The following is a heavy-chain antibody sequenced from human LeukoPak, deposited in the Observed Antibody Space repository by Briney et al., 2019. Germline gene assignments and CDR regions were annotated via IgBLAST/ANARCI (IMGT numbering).Heavy chain of an antibody. CDR3: AREGSTVVIHAFDV. Sequence: GGSLRLSCAAFGFTFSSYGMSWVRQAPGKGLEWVSSISDSGSSTYYADSVKGRFTISRNNPQKMVYLQMDSLTTEDTAVYFCAREGSTVVIHAFDVWGQGTMVTVSS. CDR1: GFTFSSYG. D-gene: IGHD2-21*01. CDR2: ISDSGSST. J-gene: IGHJ3*01. V-gene: IGHV3-23*01.